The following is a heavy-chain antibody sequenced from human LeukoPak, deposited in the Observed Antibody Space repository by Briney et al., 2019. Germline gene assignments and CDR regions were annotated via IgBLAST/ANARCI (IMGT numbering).Heavy chain of an antibody. CDR1: EFTFSAYG. V-gene: IGHV3-30*02. D-gene: IGHD3-3*01. CDR3: AKDAQYYDFWSGWNNTYYYYMDV. Sequence: GGSLRLSCAASEFTFSAYGMHWVRQAPGKGLEWVAFIRYDGSNKYSADSVKGRFTIARDNSKNTLYLQMNSLRAEDAAVYYCAKDAQYYDFWSGWNNTYYYYMDVWGKGTTVTVSS. J-gene: IGHJ6*03. CDR2: IRYDGSNK.